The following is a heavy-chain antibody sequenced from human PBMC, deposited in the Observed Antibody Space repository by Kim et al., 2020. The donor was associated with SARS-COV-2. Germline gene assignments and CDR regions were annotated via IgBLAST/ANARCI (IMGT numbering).Heavy chain of an antibody. CDR2: INAGNGNT. V-gene: IGHV1-3*01. Sequence: ASVKVSCKASGYTFTNYAMHWVRQAPGQRLEWMGWINAGNGNTKYSQKFQGRVTITRDTSASTAHMELSSLRSEDTAVYYCARGNLLLWFGELLTRNGNDYWGQGTLVTVSS. D-gene: IGHD3-10*01. CDR3: ARGNLLLWFGELLTRNGNDY. CDR1: GYTFTNYA. J-gene: IGHJ4*02.